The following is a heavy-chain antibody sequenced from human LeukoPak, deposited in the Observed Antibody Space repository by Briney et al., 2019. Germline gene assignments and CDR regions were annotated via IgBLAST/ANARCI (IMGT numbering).Heavy chain of an antibody. J-gene: IGHJ6*03. CDR1: GFTFSSYG. CDR2: IRYDGSNK. Sequence: GGSLRLSCAASGFTFSSYGMHWVRQAPGKGLEWVAFIRYDGSNKYYADSVEGRFTISRDNSKNTLYLQMNSLRAEDTAVYYCAKTYGSYYYGSGSYGIYYYYYYMDVWGKGTTVTVSS. D-gene: IGHD3-10*01. V-gene: IGHV3-30*02. CDR3: AKTYGSYYYGSGSYGIYYYYYYMDV.